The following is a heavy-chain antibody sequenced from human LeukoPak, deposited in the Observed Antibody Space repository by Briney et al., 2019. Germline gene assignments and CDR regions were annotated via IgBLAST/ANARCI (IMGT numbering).Heavy chain of an antibody. CDR3: ARPGSSSYWYFDL. D-gene: IGHD6-6*01. CDR2: IYYSGST. Sequence: SETLSLTCTVSGGSISSYYWSWIRQPPGKGLEWIGYIYYSGSTNYNPSLKSRVTISVDTSKNQFSLKLSSVTAADTAVYYCARPGSSSYWYFDLWGPGTLLTVSS. CDR1: GGSISSYY. V-gene: IGHV4-59*08. J-gene: IGHJ2*01.